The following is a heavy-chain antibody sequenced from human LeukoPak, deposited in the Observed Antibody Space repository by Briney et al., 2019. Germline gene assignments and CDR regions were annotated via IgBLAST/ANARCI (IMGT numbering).Heavy chain of an antibody. V-gene: IGHV4-34*01. D-gene: IGHD2-2*01. CDR1: GGSFSGYY. J-gene: IGHJ6*02. Sequence: SETLSLTCAVYGGSFSGYYWSWIRQPPGKGLEWIGEINHSGSTNYNSSLKSRVTIPVDTSKNQFSLKLSSVTAADTAVYYCARDIVVVPAAMWGYYYYGMDVWGQGTTVTVSS. CDR3: ARDIVVVPAAMWGYYYYGMDV. CDR2: INHSGST.